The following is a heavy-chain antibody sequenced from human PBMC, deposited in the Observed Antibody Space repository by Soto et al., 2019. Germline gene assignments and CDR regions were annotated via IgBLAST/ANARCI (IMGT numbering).Heavy chain of an antibody. CDR3: VRDAPSHQSIFDL. CDR2: INLNDGGT. V-gene: IGHV1-2*02. D-gene: IGHD2-2*01. CDR1: EYNFGDYY. Sequence: ASVKVSCKTSEYNFGDYYLHWVRQAPEQGLEWMGWINLNDGGTNSPRKFQGRLTMTRDKSITTVYMELSRLRSDDTAVYFCVRDAPSHQSIFDLWGPGTLVTVSS. J-gene: IGHJ4*02.